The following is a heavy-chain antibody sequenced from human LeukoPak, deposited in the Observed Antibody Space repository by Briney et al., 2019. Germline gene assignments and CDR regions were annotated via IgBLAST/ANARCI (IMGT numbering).Heavy chain of an antibody. CDR2: ISGSGGST. CDR3: ARDLREEGGWFGEFHFDY. J-gene: IGHJ4*02. D-gene: IGHD3-10*01. V-gene: IGHV3-23*01. CDR1: GFTFSSYG. Sequence: GGSLRLSCAASGFTFSSYGMSWVRQAPGKGLEWVSAISGSGGSTYYADSVKGRFTISRDNSKNTLYLQMNSLRAEDTAVYYCARDLREEGGWFGEFHFDYWGQGTLVTVSS.